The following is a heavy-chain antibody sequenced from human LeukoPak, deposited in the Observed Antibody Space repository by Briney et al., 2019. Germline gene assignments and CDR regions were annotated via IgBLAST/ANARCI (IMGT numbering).Heavy chain of an antibody. Sequence: GSLRLSCAASGFTFSSCAMSWVRQPPGKGLEWTGSIYYSGSTYYNPSLKSRVTISVDTSKNQFSLRMSSVTATDTAVYYCARHSGLRSPFDPWGQGALVTVSS. J-gene: IGHJ5*02. CDR1: GFTFSSCA. D-gene: IGHD3-3*01. V-gene: IGHV4-39*01. CDR2: IYYSGST. CDR3: ARHSGLRSPFDP.